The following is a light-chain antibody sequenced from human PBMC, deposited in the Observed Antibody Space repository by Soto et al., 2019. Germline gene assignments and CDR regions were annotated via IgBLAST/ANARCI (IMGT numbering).Light chain of an antibody. CDR1: QSVSSSF. J-gene: IGKJ4*01. Sequence: EIVLTQSPGTLSLSPGERATLSCRASQSVSSSFLAWYQQKPGQAPRLLIYGASSRATGIPDRSSGSGSGTDFTLTISRLEPEDFAMYYCQQYDNSPLTFGGGTKVEIK. CDR3: QQYDNSPLT. V-gene: IGKV3-20*01. CDR2: GAS.